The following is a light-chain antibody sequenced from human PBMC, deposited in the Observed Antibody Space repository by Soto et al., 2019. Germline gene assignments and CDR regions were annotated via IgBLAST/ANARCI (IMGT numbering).Light chain of an antibody. J-gene: IGKJ2*02. CDR1: QSISSY. CDR2: AAS. V-gene: IGKV1-39*01. Sequence: DIQMTQSPSSLSASVGDRVTITCRASQSISSYLNWYQQKPGKAPKLLIYAASSVQSGVPSRFSGSGSGTDFTLTISSLPPEDFATYYCQQSYSTPRTFGQGTKLEIK. CDR3: QQSYSTPRT.